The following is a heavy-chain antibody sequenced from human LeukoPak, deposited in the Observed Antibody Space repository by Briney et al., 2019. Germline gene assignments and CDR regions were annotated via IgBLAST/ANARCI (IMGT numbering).Heavy chain of an antibody. D-gene: IGHD3-10*01. V-gene: IGHV3-74*01. CDR1: GFTFSSYW. CDR2: INSDGSST. Sequence: GGSLRLSCAASGFTFSSYWMHWVRQAPGKGLVWVSRINSDGSSTSYADSVRGRFTISRDNAKNTLYVQMNSLRAEDTAVYYCSTGSGHAFDIWGRGTMVTVSS. J-gene: IGHJ3*02. CDR3: STGSGHAFDI.